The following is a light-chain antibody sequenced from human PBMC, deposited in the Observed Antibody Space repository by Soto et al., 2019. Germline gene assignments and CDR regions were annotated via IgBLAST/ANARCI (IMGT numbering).Light chain of an antibody. Sequence: QSALTQPRSVSGSPGQSVTISCTGTSSDVGGYNYVSWYQQYPGKAPTVMIYDVNKRPSGVPDRFSGSKSGNTASLTISGLQAEDEADYFCCSYAGSFVVFGGGTKLTVL. CDR3: CSYAGSFVV. J-gene: IGLJ2*01. V-gene: IGLV2-11*01. CDR2: DVN. CDR1: SSDVGGYNY.